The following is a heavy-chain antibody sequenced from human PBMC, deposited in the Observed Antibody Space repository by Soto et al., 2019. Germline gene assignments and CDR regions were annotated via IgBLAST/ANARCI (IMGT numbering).Heavy chain of an antibody. D-gene: IGHD2-21*02. J-gene: IGHJ6*02. V-gene: IGHV3-23*01. CDR1: GFTFSVYA. CDR3: ASLGVGDWANYYYYYGMDV. Sequence: EVQLLESGGGFVQPGGSLRLSCAATGFTFSVYAMTWVRQAPGKGLEWVSAVTANGGSTYSADSVKGRFTISRDNSKNTRCLQMNSLRAEDTAVYYCASLGVGDWANYYYYYGMDVWGQGTTVTVSS. CDR2: VTANGGST.